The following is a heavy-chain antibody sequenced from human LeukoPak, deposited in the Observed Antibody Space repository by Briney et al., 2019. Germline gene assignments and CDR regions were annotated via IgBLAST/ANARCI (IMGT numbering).Heavy chain of an antibody. CDR1: ADSFISYY. J-gene: IGHJ3*02. CDR3: ARDLVTVTKAFDI. Sequence: PSETLSLTCAVSADSFISYYGTWIRQPPGKGLEWVGYISYIGSTNYNPSLKSRVTISIDTSKNQLSLKLSSVTAADPAVYFSARDLVTVTKAFDIWGQGTMVSVSS. D-gene: IGHD3-16*02. CDR2: ISYIGST. V-gene: IGHV4-59*01.